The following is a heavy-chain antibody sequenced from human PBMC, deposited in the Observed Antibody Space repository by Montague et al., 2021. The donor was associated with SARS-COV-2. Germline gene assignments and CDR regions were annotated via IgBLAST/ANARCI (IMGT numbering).Heavy chain of an antibody. J-gene: IGHJ6*02. CDR1: GGSISSSSYY. CDR2: IYYSGST. D-gene: IGHD1-26*01. CDR3: AIEVGAIVYYYDMDV. Sequence: SETLSLTCTVSGGSISSSSYYWGWIRQPPGKGLEWIGSIYYSGSTYYNPSLKSRVTISVDTSKNQFSLKLSSVTAADTAVYYCAIEVGAIVYYYDMDVWGQGNTVTVSS. V-gene: IGHV4-39*01.